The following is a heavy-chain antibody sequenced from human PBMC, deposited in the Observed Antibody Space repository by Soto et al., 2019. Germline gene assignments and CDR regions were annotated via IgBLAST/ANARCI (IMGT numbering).Heavy chain of an antibody. CDR1: GGTFSSYA. J-gene: IGHJ6*02. CDR2: IIPIFGTA. D-gene: IGHD3-16*02. Sequence: QVPLVQSGAEVKKPGSSVKVSCKASGGTFSSYAISWVRQAPGQGLEWMGGIIPIFGTANYAQKFQGRVTITADKSTSTAYMELSSLRSEDTAVYYCARVVLSGSYYYYGMDVWGQGTTVTVSS. CDR3: ARVVLSGSYYYYGMDV. V-gene: IGHV1-69*06.